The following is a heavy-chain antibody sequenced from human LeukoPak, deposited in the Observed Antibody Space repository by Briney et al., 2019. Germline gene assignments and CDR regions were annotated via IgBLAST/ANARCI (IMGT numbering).Heavy chain of an antibody. CDR3: ATGGYSSGWHTQWASGMDV. CDR2: IYSGGST. Sequence: GGSLRLSCAASGFTFSSYAMSWVRQAPGKGLEWVSVIYSGGSTYYADSVKGRFTISRHNSKNTLYLQMNSLRAEDTAVYYCATGGYSSGWHTQWASGMDVWGQGTTVTVSS. CDR1: GFTFSSYA. J-gene: IGHJ6*02. D-gene: IGHD6-19*01. V-gene: IGHV3-53*04.